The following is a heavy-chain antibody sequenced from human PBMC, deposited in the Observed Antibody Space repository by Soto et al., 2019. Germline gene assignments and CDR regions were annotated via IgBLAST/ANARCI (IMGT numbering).Heavy chain of an antibody. D-gene: IGHD3-22*01. V-gene: IGHV1-2*04. CDR2: INPNSGGT. CDR1: GYTFTGYY. Sequence: ASVKVSCKASGYTFTGYYMHWVRQAPGQGLEWMGWINPNSGGTNYAQKFQGWVTMTRDTSISTAYMELSRLRSDDTAVYYCARDRRGGYDSREGAFDIWGKGTMITVSS. J-gene: IGHJ3*02. CDR3: ARDRRGGYDSREGAFDI.